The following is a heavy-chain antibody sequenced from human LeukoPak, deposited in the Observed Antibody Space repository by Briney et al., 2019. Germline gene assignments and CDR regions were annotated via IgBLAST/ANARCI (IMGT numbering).Heavy chain of an antibody. CDR2: IYYSGST. Sequence: PSETLSLTCTVSGGSISSYYWSWLRQPPGKGLEWIGYIYYSGSTNYNPSLKSRVTISVDTSKNQFSLKLSSVTAADTAVYYCARGDYGDYGDLDYWGQGTLVTVSS. D-gene: IGHD4-17*01. CDR3: ARGDYGDYGDLDY. V-gene: IGHV4-59*01. CDR1: GGSISSYY. J-gene: IGHJ4*02.